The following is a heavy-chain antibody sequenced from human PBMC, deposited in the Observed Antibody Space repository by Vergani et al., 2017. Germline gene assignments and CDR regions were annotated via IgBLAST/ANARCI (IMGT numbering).Heavy chain of an antibody. D-gene: IGHD1-1*01. V-gene: IGHV1-69*01. CDR1: GGTFSSYA. CDR3: ARGRTKVNWNGXRGSGGYYYYYMDV. Sequence: QVQLVQSGAEVKKPGSSVKVSCKASGGTFSSYAISWVRQAPGQGLEWMGGIIPIFGTANYAQKFQGRVTITADESTSTAYMELSSLRSEDTAVYYCARGRTKVNWNGXRGSGGYYYYYMDVWGKGTTVTVSS. CDR2: IIPIFGTA. J-gene: IGHJ6*03.